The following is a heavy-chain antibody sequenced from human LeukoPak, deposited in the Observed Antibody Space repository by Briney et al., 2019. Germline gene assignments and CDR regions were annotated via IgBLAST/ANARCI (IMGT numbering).Heavy chain of an antibody. CDR2: INHSGST. Sequence: SETLSLTCAVYGVSFSGYYWSWVRQPPGKGLEWLGEINHSGSTNYNPSLKSRVTISVDTSKNQFSLKLSSVTAADTAVYYCARMGDSSGYEELGDFDYWGQGTLVTVSS. J-gene: IGHJ4*02. CDR1: GVSFSGYY. V-gene: IGHV4-34*01. D-gene: IGHD3-22*01. CDR3: ARMGDSSGYEELGDFDY.